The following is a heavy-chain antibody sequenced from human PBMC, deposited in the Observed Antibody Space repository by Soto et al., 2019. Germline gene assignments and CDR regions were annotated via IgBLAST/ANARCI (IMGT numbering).Heavy chain of an antibody. D-gene: IGHD6-6*01. Sequence: GGSLRLSCAASGFTFSSYSMNWVRQAPGKGLEWVSYISSSSSTIYYADSVKGRFTISRDNAKNSLYLQMNSLRAEDTAVYYCARDRGIAARSFYFDYWGQGTLVTVSS. CDR1: GFTFSSYS. V-gene: IGHV3-48*04. CDR2: ISSSSSTI. J-gene: IGHJ4*02. CDR3: ARDRGIAARSFYFDY.